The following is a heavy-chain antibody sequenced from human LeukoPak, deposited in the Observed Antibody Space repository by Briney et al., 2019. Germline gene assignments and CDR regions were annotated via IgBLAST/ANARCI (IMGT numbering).Heavy chain of an antibody. J-gene: IGHJ4*02. CDR2: ISAYNGNT. Sequence: GASVKVSCKASGYTFTSYVISWVRQAPGQGLEWMGWISAYNGNTNYAPKLRGRVTMTTDTSTSTAYMELRSLRSDDTAVYYCARETRYSSGWYIDYWGQGTLVTVSS. V-gene: IGHV1-18*01. D-gene: IGHD6-19*01. CDR1: GYTFTSYV. CDR3: ARETRYSSGWYIDY.